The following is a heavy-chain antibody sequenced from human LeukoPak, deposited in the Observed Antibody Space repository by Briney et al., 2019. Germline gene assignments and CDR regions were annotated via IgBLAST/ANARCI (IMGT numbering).Heavy chain of an antibody. V-gene: IGHV3-43*01. CDR3: TRDTDFGSATNYFDH. Sequence: GGSLRLSCAASGFTFDDFAMHWVRQAPGKGLEWVPLISWEGQTTYYADSVRGRFTISRDNSKNSLYLQMNSLTTDDTAFYYCTRDTDFGSATNYFDHWGQGTLVSVSS. D-gene: IGHD3-10*01. CDR1: GFTFDDFA. CDR2: ISWEGQTT. J-gene: IGHJ4*02.